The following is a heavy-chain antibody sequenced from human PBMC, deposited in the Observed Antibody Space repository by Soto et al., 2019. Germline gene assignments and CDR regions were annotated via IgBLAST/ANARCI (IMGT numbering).Heavy chain of an antibody. CDR3: ARGPIGVTGTGVFDS. CDR1: GDSVSSNSTA. J-gene: IGHJ4*02. V-gene: IGHV6-1*01. Sequence: SQTLSLTCAISGDSVSSNSTAWNWIRQSPSRGLEWLGRTHYRSKYYNDYAVSVKSRITINPDTSKNQFSLQLNSVTPEDTAVYYCARGPIGVTGTGVFDSWGQGTLVTVSS. CDR2: THYRSKYYN. D-gene: IGHD6-19*01.